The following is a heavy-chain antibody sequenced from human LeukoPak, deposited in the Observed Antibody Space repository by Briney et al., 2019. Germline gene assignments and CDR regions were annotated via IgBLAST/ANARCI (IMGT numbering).Heavy chain of an antibody. CDR2: INPKTGAA. D-gene: IGHD2-15*01. Sequence: VASVKVSCKASGYTFSDYYMHWVRQAPGQGLEWLGWINPKTGAADYAQQFRGRITMTRDTSINTDYMEMKRVTSDDTAVYYCARGAKAETSPLDYWGQGTLVTVSS. CDR3: ARGAKAETSPLDY. J-gene: IGHJ4*02. CDR1: GYTFSDYY. V-gene: IGHV1-2*02.